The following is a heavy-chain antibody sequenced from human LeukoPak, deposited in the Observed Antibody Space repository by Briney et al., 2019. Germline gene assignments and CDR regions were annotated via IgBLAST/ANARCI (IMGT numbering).Heavy chain of an antibody. CDR1: GYTLTELS. CDR3: ATSPGGWNYGRSYYYYGMDV. V-gene: IGHV1-24*01. D-gene: IGHD1-7*01. J-gene: IGHJ6*02. Sequence: ASVNVSCKVSGYTLTELSMHWVRQAPGKGLEWMGGFDPEDGETIYAQKFQGRVTMTEDTSTDTAYMEPSSLRSEDTAVYYCATSPGGWNYGRSYYYYGMDVWGQGTTVTVSS. CDR2: FDPEDGET.